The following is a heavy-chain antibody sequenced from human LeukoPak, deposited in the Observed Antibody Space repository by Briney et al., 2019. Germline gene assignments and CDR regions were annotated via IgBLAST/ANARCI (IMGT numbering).Heavy chain of an antibody. CDR3: VRGATIINY. V-gene: IGHV4-4*09. CDR2: IYSSGNT. D-gene: IGHD5-12*01. CDR1: GGSIHAYF. J-gene: IGHJ4*02. Sequence: SETLSLTCTVSGGSIHAYFWSWIRQPPGKGLEWIGHIYSSGNTKYTPSLESRVTISADTSKNQFSLKLTSVTAADTAVYCCVRGATIINYWGQGTLVTVSS.